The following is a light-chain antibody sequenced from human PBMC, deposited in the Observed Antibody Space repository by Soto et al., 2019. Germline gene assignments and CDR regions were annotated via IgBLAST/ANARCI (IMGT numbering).Light chain of an antibody. V-gene: IGLV2-14*01. CDR3: SSYTRSSTWV. CDR2: EVS. CDR1: SDDVGGYNY. Sequence: QSALTQPASVSGSPGQSITISCTGTSDDVGGYNYVSWYQQYPGKAPQLIIYEVSNRPSGVSNRFSGSKSVNTASLTISGLRAEDEADYSCSSYTRSSTWVFGGGTKLTVL. J-gene: IGLJ3*02.